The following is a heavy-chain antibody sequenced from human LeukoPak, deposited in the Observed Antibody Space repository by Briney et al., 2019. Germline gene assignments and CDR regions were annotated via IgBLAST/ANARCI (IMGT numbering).Heavy chain of an antibody. J-gene: IGHJ4*02. V-gene: IGHV3-23*01. CDR3: AKGSYYYSSGSFYFDY. Sequence: GGSLRLSCAASGFTFSSYAMSWVRQAPGKGLEWVSGISGSGDNTYYADSVKGRFTISRDNSKNTLYVQVNSLGTEDTAAYYCAKGSYYYSSGSFYFDYWGQGTLVTVSS. D-gene: IGHD3-22*01. CDR1: GFTFSSYA. CDR2: ISGSGDNT.